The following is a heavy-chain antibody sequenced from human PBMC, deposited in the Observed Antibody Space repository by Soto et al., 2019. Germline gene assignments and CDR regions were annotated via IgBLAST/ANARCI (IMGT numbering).Heavy chain of an antibody. CDR2: IHSSGRT. CDR1: GVSISSSDYF. CDR3: ARLPRTTVAGTGTDS. D-gene: IGHD6-19*01. V-gene: IGHV4-39*01. Sequence: QLQLQESGPGLVKPSETLSRTCTVSGVSISSSDYFWGWIRQPPGKGLEWIASIHSSGRTFYNPSLKSRVTISVDTSKNQFSLQLTSVTAADTAVYYCARLPRTTVAGTGTDSWGPGTLVTVSS. J-gene: IGHJ4*02.